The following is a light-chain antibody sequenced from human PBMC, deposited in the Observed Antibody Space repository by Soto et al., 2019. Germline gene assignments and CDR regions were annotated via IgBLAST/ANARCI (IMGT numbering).Light chain of an antibody. J-gene: IGKJ4*01. V-gene: IGKV1-5*03. CDR3: QYYNRYGIA. CDR1: QSISDW. Sequence: DIQLTQSPSTLSASIGDKVTITCRASQSISDWLAWYQQKPGKAPKFLIYDASTSANGVPSRFSGSGAGTEFALTIGSLQPDDFAGYCCQYYNRYGIAFGGGTKVEIK. CDR2: DAS.